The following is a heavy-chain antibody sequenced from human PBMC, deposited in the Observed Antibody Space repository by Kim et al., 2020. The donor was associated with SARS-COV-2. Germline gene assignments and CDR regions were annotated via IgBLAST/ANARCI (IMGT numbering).Heavy chain of an antibody. Sequence: ASVKVSCKTSGYRFTSCYISWLRQAPGQGLEWLGWISGYNRKTSYAQKFQDRVTMTTDTSTTTAYMELRNLRYDDTAVYYCARVQDYYGSGSYQDYWGQG. J-gene: IGHJ4*02. CDR1: GYRFTSCY. CDR2: ISGYNRKT. D-gene: IGHD3-10*01. V-gene: IGHV1-18*01. CDR3: ARVQDYYGSGSYQDY.